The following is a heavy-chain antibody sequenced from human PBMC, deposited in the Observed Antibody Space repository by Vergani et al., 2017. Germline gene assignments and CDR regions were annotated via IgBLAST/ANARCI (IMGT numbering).Heavy chain of an antibody. D-gene: IGHD2-2*01. J-gene: IGHJ4*02. Sequence: QVQLVQSGAEVKKPGASVKVSCKASGYTFTGYYMHWVRQAPGQGLEWMGWINPNSGGTNYAQKFQGRVTMTRDTSISTAYMELSRLRSDDTAVYYCARVGGRKYQLLINYVDYWGQGTLVTVSS. CDR1: GYTFTGYY. CDR3: ARVGGRKYQLLINYVDY. CDR2: INPNSGGT. V-gene: IGHV1-2*02.